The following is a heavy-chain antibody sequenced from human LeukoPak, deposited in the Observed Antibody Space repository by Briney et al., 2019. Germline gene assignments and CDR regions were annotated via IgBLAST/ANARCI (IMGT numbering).Heavy chain of an antibody. CDR1: GESFSDYY. CDR3: ALDSSGYYPHDAFDI. D-gene: IGHD3-22*01. CDR2: IYYSGIT. V-gene: IGHV4-59*01. J-gene: IGHJ3*02. Sequence: SETLSLICAVYGESFSDYYWNWIRQPPGKGLEWIGYIYYSGITNYNPSLKSRVTISVDTSKNQFSLKLSSVTAADTAMYYCALDSSGYYPHDAFDIWGQGTMVTVSS.